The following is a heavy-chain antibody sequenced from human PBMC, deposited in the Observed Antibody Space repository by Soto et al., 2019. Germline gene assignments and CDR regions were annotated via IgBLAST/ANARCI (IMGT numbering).Heavy chain of an antibody. CDR3: SAFDTGDSSSF. J-gene: IGHJ4*02. V-gene: IGHV3-13*01. CDR2: IGTTADT. D-gene: IGHD3-22*01. Sequence: GGSLRLSCVSSGLSFGSYGFHWVRRVPGKGLEWVSGIGTTADTSYRDSVKGRFTISRENAKSSLYLQMNSLRAEDTAVYYCSAFDTGDSSSFWGQGTPVTVSS. CDR1: GLSFGSYG.